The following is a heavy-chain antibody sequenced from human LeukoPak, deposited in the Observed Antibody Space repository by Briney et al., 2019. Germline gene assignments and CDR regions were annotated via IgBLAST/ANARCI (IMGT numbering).Heavy chain of an antibody. CDR1: GFPFSSHG. J-gene: IGHJ2*01. CDR3: AKIGVIGHWYYDL. Sequence: PGGSLRLSCAASGFPFSSHGMSWVRQAPGKGPEWVSSSGSDYTFYADSVRGRFTIFRDNSKNTMYLQMNSLRVGDTAVYYCAKIGVIGHWYYDLWGRGTLVTVYS. D-gene: IGHD3/OR15-3a*01. CDR2: SGSDYT. V-gene: IGHV3-23*01.